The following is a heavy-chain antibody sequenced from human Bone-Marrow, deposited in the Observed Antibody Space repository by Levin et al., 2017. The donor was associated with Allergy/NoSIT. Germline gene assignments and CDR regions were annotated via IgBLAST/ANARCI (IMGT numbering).Heavy chain of an antibody. J-gene: IGHJ4*02. CDR2: IKQDGSEK. CDR1: GFSFSSYW. V-gene: IGHV3-7*01. D-gene: IGHD2-2*01. Sequence: PGGSLRLSCAASGFSFSSYWMSWVRQAPGKGLEWVANIKQDGSEKYYVDSVKGRFTISRDNAKNSLYLQMNSLRAEATAVYYCGIVWKYCSGTSCYNIDYWGQGTLVTVSS. CDR3: GIVWKYCSGTSCYNIDY.